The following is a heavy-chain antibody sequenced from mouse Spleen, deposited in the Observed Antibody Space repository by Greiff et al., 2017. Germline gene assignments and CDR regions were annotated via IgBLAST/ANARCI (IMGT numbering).Heavy chain of an antibody. J-gene: IGHJ4*01. CDR1: GYTFTSYW. CDR3: ARWVYDGYPVGAMDY. V-gene: IGHV1-87*01. Sequence: VQLQESGAELAGPGASVKLSCKASGYTFTSYWMQWVKQRPGQGLEWIGAIYPGDGDSRYTQKFKGKATLTSDKSSSTAYMQLSSLASEDSAVYYCARWVYDGYPVGAMDYWGQGTSVTVSS. D-gene: IGHD2-3*01. CDR2: IYPGDGDS.